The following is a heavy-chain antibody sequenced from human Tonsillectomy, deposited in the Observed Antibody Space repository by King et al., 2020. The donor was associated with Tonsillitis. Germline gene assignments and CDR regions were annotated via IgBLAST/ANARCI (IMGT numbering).Heavy chain of an antibody. CDR2: IGYSSSYI. V-gene: IGHV3-21*01. D-gene: IGHD2-2*01. CDR3: ARGVLSTSWGMDV. J-gene: IGHJ6*02. CDR1: GFTFSSYN. Sequence: VQLVESGGGLVNPGGSLRLSCAASGFTFSSYNMNWVRQAPGKGLEWVSSIGYSSSYIYYADSVKGRFTISRDNAKNSLYLQMNSLRAEDTAVYYCARGVLSTSWGMDVWGQGTTVTVSS.